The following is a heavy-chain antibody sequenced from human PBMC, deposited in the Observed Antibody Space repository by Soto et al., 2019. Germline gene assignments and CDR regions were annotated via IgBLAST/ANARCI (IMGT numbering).Heavy chain of an antibody. CDR3: VGGYPWVGFDY. CDR2: TSNSAPT. J-gene: IGHJ4*02. Sequence: ETLSLPSTFSVGSIVGNPWTWIRQSPGKGLEWIGYTSNSAPTTYNPSLKSRVTISVDTSKNQVSLKVSSVTAADTAMYICVGGYPWVGFDYWGQGTLVTVSS. CDR1: VGSIVGNP. D-gene: IGHD2-15*01. V-gene: IGHV4-4*08.